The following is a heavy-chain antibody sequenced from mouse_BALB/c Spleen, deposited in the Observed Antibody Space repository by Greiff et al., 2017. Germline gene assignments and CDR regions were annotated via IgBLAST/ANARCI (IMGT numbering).Heavy chain of an antibody. D-gene: IGHD1-1*01. CDR2: IYPGDGDT. CDR1: GYAFSSYW. J-gene: IGHJ4*01. V-gene: IGHV1-80*01. CDR3: ARPITTVVATDAMDY. Sequence: VQLQQSGAELVRPGSSVKISCKASGYAFSSYWMNWVKQRPGQGLEWIGQIYPGDGDTNYNGKFKGKATLTADKSSSTAYMQLSSLTSEDSAVYFCARPITTVVATDAMDYWGQGTSVTVSS.